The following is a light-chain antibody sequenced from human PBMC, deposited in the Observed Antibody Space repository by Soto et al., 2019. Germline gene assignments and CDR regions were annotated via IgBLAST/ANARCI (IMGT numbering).Light chain of an antibody. Sequence: QSVLTQPASVSGSPGQSITISCTGTSSDVGGYNYVSWYQQHPGKAPKLMIYDVSNRPSWVSYRFSGSKSGNTASLTISGLQAEDEADYYCSSYTSSSTLFYVFGTGTKVTVL. CDR3: SSYTSSSTLFYV. V-gene: IGLV2-14*01. CDR1: SSDVGGYNY. CDR2: DVS. J-gene: IGLJ1*01.